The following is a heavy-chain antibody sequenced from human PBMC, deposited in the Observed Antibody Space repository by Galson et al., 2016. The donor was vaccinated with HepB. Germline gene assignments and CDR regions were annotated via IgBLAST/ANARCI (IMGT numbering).Heavy chain of an antibody. CDR2: IDWDADK. CDR3: ARIGSGTTRSFDY. V-gene: IGHV2-70*13. J-gene: IGHJ4*02. Sequence: PALVKPTQTLTLTCTFSGFSLSTSGMCVSWIRQPPGKALQWLALIDWDADKFSSNYLKTTLTISRDTSKNQVVLIMPNMDPVETATYYCARIGSGTTRSFDYWGQGTLVTVSS. CDR1: GFSLSTSGMC. D-gene: IGHD1-1*01.